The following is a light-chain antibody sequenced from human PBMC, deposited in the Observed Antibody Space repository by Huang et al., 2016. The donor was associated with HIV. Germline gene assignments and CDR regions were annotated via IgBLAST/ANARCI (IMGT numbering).Light chain of an antibody. CDR1: QSVFSTSTSKDY. CDR2: WSS. Sequence: DIVMAQSPGSLAVSLGERATLTCRSSQSVFSTSTSKDYLAWFQQKPGQPPKLLLFWSSTREVGVPDRFSGSGSGKHFTLTIGNLEADDAATYYCQQYYASPQTFGQGTRV. V-gene: IGKV4-1*01. J-gene: IGKJ1*01. CDR3: QQYYASPQT.